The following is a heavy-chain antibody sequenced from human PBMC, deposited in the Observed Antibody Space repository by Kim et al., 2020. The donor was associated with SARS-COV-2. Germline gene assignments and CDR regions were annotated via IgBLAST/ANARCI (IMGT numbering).Heavy chain of an antibody. V-gene: IGHV4-39*01. D-gene: IGHD6-13*01. Sequence: SETLSLTCTVSGGSISSSSYYWGWIRQPPGKGLEWIGSIYYSGSTYYNPSLKSRVTISVDTSKNQFSLKLSSVTAADTAVYYCDAYSSPRHYWGQGTLVTVSS. J-gene: IGHJ4*02. CDR3: DAYSSPRHY. CDR2: IYYSGST. CDR1: GGSISSSSYY.